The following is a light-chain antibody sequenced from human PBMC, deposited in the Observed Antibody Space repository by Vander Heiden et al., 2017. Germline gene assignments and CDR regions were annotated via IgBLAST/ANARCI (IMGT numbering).Light chain of an antibody. J-gene: IGKJ4*01. CDR3: QQSNRSPRT. V-gene: IGKV1-39*01. CDR2: AVS. Sequence: IRLTQSPSSLSASVGDRVTITCRASQSVNTYLNWCRQRSGKVPKLLIDAVSSLQTGVPARFSGSGSETDFTLTISGLQPEDIAIYYCQQSNRSPRTFGGGTKVEI. CDR1: QSVNTY.